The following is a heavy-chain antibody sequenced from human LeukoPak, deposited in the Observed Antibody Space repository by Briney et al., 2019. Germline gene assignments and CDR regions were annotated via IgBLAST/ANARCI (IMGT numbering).Heavy chain of an antibody. CDR2: IIPILGIA. J-gene: IGHJ4*02. CDR3: ARDLTYGGNTGRYFDY. CDR1: GGTFSSYA. D-gene: IGHD4-23*01. Sequence: GASVKVSCKASGGTFSSYAISWVRQAPGQGLEWMGRIIPILGIANYAQKFQGRVTITADKSTSTAYMELSSLRSEDTAVYYCARDLTYGGNTGRYFDYWGQGTLVTVSS. V-gene: IGHV1-69*04.